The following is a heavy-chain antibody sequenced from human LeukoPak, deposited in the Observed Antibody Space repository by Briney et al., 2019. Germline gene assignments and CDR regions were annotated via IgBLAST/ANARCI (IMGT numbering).Heavy chain of an antibody. V-gene: IGHV3-21*01. CDR2: ISSSSSYI. Sequence: PGGSLRLSCAASGFTFSSYSMNWVRQAPGKGLEWVSSISSSSSYIYYADSVKGRFTISRDNAKNSLYLQMNSLRAEDTAVYYCARDTNVYGDYVLTYYFDYWGQGTLVTVSS. J-gene: IGHJ4*02. CDR3: ARDTNVYGDYVLTYYFDY. D-gene: IGHD4-17*01. CDR1: GFTFSSYS.